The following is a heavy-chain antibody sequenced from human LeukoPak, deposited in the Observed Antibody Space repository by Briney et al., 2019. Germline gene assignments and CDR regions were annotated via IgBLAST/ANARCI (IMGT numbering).Heavy chain of an antibody. CDR3: IRDFRSADL. J-gene: IGHJ5*02. CDR1: GFIFSSYW. V-gene: IGHV3-74*01. Sequence: GGSLRLSCAASGFIFSSYWMYWVRQAPGKGLVWVAHINSDGSNTNYADSVKGRFTISRDNAKNTVYLEMNSLSVEDTATYYCIRDFRSADLWGQGTLVTVTS. CDR2: INSDGSNT.